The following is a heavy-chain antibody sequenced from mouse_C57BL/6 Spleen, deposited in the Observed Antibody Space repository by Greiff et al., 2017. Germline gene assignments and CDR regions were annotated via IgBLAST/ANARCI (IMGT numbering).Heavy chain of an antibody. CDR3: TTWGITTLVATPFAY. V-gene: IGHV14-4*01. D-gene: IGHD1-1*01. Sequence: EVQLQQSGAELVRPGASVKLSCTASGFNIKDDYMHWVKQRPEQGLVWIGWIDPENGDTEYASKFQGKATITADTSSNTAYLQLSSLTSEDTAVYYCTTWGITTLVATPFAYWGQGTLVTVSA. CDR2: IDPENGDT. J-gene: IGHJ3*01. CDR1: GFNIKDDY.